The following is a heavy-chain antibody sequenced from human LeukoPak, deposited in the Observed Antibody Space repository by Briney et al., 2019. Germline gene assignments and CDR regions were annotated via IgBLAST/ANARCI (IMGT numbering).Heavy chain of an antibody. CDR2: ISYDGSNK. D-gene: IGHD5-18*01. CDR1: GFTFSSYA. J-gene: IGHJ4*02. CDR3: ARDTAMVAFDY. V-gene: IGHV3-30*04. Sequence: GGSLRLSCAASGFTFSSYAMHWVRQAPGKGLEWVAVISYDGSNKYYADSVKGRFTISRDNSKNTLYLQMNSLRAEDTAVYYCARDTAMVAFDYWGQGTLVTVSS.